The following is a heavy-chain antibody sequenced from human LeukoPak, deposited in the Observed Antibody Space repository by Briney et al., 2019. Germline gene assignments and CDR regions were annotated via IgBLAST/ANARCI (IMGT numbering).Heavy chain of an antibody. CDR2: IKQDGSEK. CDR3: VKGKGTTWGEKYYFDY. D-gene: IGHD3-16*01. Sequence: GGSLRLSCVASGFTFSSYWMDWVRQAPGKGLEWVANIKQDGSEKNYVDSVKGRFTLSRDNAKNSLYLQMNSLRAEDTAVYYCVKGKGTTWGEKYYFDYWGQGTLVTVSS. V-gene: IGHV3-7*02. CDR1: GFTFSSYW. J-gene: IGHJ4*02.